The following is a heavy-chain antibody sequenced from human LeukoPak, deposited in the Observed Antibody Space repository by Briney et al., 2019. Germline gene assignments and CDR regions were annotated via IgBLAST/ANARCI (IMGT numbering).Heavy chain of an antibody. CDR2: IKQDGSEI. CDR1: GFTFSNYW. V-gene: IGHV3-7*01. D-gene: IGHD3-22*01. CDR3: ASGTLLQHRKTVFSAFDY. J-gene: IGHJ4*02. Sequence: GGSLRLSCAASGFTFSNYWMNWVRQAPGKGLEWVSNIKQDGSEIYYVDSVKGRFTISRDNAKNSLYLQMNSLRAEDTAVYFCASGTLLQHRKTVFSAFDYWGQGTLVTVSS.